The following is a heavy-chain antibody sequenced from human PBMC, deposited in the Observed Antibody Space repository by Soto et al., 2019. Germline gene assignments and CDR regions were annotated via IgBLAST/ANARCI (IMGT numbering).Heavy chain of an antibody. CDR1: GASVGSSRYH. CDR3: ARHVVRPTSWTGDFFDY. J-gene: IGHJ4*02. Sequence: QVQLPESGPGLVKPSETLSLPCTVSGASVGSSRYHWGWIRQPPGKGLEWIGNIYHSEPTSYNPSLESRVTISVDTSKNQFALEVFSGTAADTAIYYCARHVVRPTSWTGDFFDYWGKGTLVTVSS. CDR2: IYHSEPT. D-gene: IGHD2-21*01. V-gene: IGHV4-39*01.